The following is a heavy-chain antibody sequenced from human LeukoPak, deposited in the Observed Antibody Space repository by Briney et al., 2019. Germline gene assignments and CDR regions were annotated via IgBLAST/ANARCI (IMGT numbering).Heavy chain of an antibody. J-gene: IGHJ4*02. CDR3: AKARGIYDNTGPDY. Sequence: SVKVSCKASGGTFSSYAISWVRQAPGQGLEWMGRIIPILGIANYAQKFQGRVTITADKSTSTAYMELSSLRSEDTAVYYCAKARGIYDNTGPDYWGQGTLVTVSS. CDR2: IIPILGIA. V-gene: IGHV1-69*04. D-gene: IGHD3-22*01. CDR1: GGTFSSYA.